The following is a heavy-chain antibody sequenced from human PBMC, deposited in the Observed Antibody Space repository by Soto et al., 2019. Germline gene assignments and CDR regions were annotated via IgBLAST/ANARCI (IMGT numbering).Heavy chain of an antibody. Sequence: QVQLQESGPGLVKPSQTLSLTCTVSGGSISNGDHYWSWIRQPPGKGLEWIGFIYYSGSTYYNPSLKSRFTISIDTSKNQFSLKLSSVTAADTAVYFCARTSRYCSGGSCFDNWGQGTLVTVSS. CDR2: IYYSGST. J-gene: IGHJ4*02. CDR3: ARTSRYCSGGSCFDN. CDR1: GGSISNGDHY. V-gene: IGHV4-30-4*01. D-gene: IGHD2-15*01.